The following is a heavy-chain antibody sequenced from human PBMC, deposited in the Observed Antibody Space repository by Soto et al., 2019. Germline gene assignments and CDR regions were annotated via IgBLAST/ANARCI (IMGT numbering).Heavy chain of an antibody. CDR1: GFTFSSYA. CDR3: ATAARPNYYYGMDV. CDR2: ISGSGGST. J-gene: IGHJ6*02. D-gene: IGHD6-6*01. Sequence: EVQLLESGGGLVQPGGSLRLSCAASGFTFSSYAMSWVRQAPGKGLEWVSAISGSGGSTYYADSVKGRFTISRDNXXNTLYLQMNSLRAEDTAVYYCATAARPNYYYGMDVWGQGTTVTVSS. V-gene: IGHV3-23*01.